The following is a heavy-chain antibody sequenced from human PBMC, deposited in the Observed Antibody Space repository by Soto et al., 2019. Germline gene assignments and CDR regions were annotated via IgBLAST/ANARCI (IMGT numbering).Heavy chain of an antibody. D-gene: IGHD5-18*01. V-gene: IGHV5-51*01. Sequence: GESLKISCKGSGYSFTSYWIGWVRQMPGKGLEWMGIIYPGDSDTRYSPSFQGQVTISADKSISTAYLQWSSLKASDTAMYYCAGNTGYSYGANWFDPWGQGTLVTVSS. CDR2: IYPGDSDT. CDR1: GYSFTSYW. J-gene: IGHJ5*02. CDR3: AGNTGYSYGANWFDP.